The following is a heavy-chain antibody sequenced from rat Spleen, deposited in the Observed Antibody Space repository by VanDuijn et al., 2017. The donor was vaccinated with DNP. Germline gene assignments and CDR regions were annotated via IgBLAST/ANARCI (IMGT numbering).Heavy chain of an antibody. CDR1: GFIFSDHD. CDR3: ARQRGPTLRIWDY. V-gene: IGHV5-22*01. D-gene: IGHD1-6*01. J-gene: IGHJ2*01. Sequence: EVQLVESGGGLVQPGRSMKLSCAASGFIFSDHDMAWVRQAPAKGLEWVASISYEGSSSYYGDSVKGRFTMSRDNANGTLYLQMSSLRSEDTATYYCARQRGPTLRIWDYRGQGVMVTVSS. CDR2: ISYEGSSS.